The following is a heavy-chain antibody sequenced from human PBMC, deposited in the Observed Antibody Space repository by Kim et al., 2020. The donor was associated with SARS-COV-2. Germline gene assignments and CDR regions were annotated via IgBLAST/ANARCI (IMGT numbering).Heavy chain of an antibody. V-gene: IGHV4-34*01. CDR2: INHSGST. CDR1: GGSFSGYY. D-gene: IGHD2-21*02. J-gene: IGHJ6*02. Sequence: SETLSLTCAVYGGSFSGYYWSWIRQPPGKGLEWIGEINHSGSTNYNQTPKRRVTISVDTSKNQFSLKLSSVTAADTAVYYCAGGFGVVTTWFAYYYGMDVWGQGTPVTVSS. CDR3: AGGFGVVTTWFAYYYGMDV.